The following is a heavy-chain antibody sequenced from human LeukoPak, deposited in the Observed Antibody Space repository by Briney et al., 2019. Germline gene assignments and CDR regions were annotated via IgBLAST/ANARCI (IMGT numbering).Heavy chain of an antibody. J-gene: IGHJ4*02. CDR3: ARSGSDSWYEADY. CDR2: IYPDDSDT. CDR1: GYNFASYW. V-gene: IGHV5-51*01. Sequence: GESLKISCKGSGYNFASYWIGWVRQMPGKGLEWMGIIYPDDSDTRYSPSFQGQVTISADKSISTAYLQWSSLKASDTAMYYCARSGSDSWYEADYWGQGTLVTVSS. D-gene: IGHD6-13*01.